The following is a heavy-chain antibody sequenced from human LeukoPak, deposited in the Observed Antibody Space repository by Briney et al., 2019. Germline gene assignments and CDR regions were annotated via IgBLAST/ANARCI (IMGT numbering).Heavy chain of an antibody. J-gene: IGHJ5*02. D-gene: IGHD2-2*01. Sequence: SETLSLTCAVYGGSFSGYYWSWIRQPPGKGLEWIGEINHSGSTNYKPSIKSRVTISVDTSKNQFSLKLSSVTAADTAVYYCARVGLYCSSTSCYGRRGWFDPWGQGTLVTVSS. CDR1: GGSFSGYY. CDR3: ARVGLYCSSTSCYGRRGWFDP. V-gene: IGHV4-34*01. CDR2: INHSGST.